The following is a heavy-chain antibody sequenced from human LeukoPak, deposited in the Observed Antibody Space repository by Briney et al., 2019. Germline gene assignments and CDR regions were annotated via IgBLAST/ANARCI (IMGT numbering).Heavy chain of an antibody. V-gene: IGHV3-43*02. CDR3: ARHIIFDY. CDR1: GFYFDDYA. D-gene: IGHD2-21*01. J-gene: IGHJ4*02. Sequence: GGSLRLSCAASGFYFDDYALHWVRQAPGKGLEWVSLISGDGDSTFYADSVKGRFTISRDNSENSLYLEMNSLRTEDTALYYCARHIIFDYWGQGALVTVSS. CDR2: ISGDGDST.